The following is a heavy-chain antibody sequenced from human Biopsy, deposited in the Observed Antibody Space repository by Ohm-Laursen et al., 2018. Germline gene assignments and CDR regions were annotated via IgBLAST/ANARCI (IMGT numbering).Heavy chain of an antibody. J-gene: IGHJ5*02. V-gene: IGHV4-31*01. Sequence: TLSLTCTVSGGSISSGGSYWSWIRQRPGKGLEWIAYIFNSANTYYNPSLKNLITISGDTSKNQFSLKLNSVTAADTAVYYCARGDYFDSNGYFWFDPWGQGTLVTVSS. CDR1: GGSISSGGSY. CDR2: IFNSANT. D-gene: IGHD3-22*01. CDR3: ARGDYFDSNGYFWFDP.